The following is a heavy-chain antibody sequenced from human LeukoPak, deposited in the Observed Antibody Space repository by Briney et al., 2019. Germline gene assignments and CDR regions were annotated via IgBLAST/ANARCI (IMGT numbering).Heavy chain of an antibody. Sequence: GDSLTLSCAASGFSFNSYFIAWVRQAPGKGLEWVAVISYDGSNKYYADSVKGRFTISRDNSKNTPYLQMNSLRAEDTAVYYCARDAAYYYDSSGYLLGYWGQGTLVTVSS. J-gene: IGHJ4*02. V-gene: IGHV3-30*01. D-gene: IGHD3-22*01. CDR3: ARDAAYYYDSSGYLLGY. CDR2: ISYDGSNK. CDR1: GFSFNSYF.